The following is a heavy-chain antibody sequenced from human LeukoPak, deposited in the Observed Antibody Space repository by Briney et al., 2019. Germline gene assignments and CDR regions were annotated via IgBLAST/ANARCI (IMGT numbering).Heavy chain of an antibody. Sequence: GGSLRLSCAASGFTFSSYSMNWVRQAPGKGLEWVSSISSSSSYIYYADSVKGRSTISRDNAKNSLYLQMNSLRAEDTAVCYCARDHGSSSGWYDFDYWGQGTLVTVSS. V-gene: IGHV3-21*01. J-gene: IGHJ4*02. CDR3: ARDHGSSSGWYDFDY. CDR1: GFTFSSYS. CDR2: ISSSSSYI. D-gene: IGHD6-19*01.